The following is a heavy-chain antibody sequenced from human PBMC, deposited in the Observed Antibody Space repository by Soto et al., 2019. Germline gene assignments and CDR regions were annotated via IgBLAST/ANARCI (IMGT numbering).Heavy chain of an antibody. V-gene: IGHV4-39*01. D-gene: IGHD3-16*01. CDR1: GASISTSSFY. CDR2: IYYSGRT. J-gene: IGHJ4*02. Sequence: PSETLSLTCTVSGASISTSSFYWGWIRQPPGKGLEWIGHIYYSGRTYYNPSLKSRVTISADTSKNQFSLNLNSMTASDTAVYYCVRRGGDMATAFASWGQGALVTGSS. CDR3: VRRGGDMATAFAS.